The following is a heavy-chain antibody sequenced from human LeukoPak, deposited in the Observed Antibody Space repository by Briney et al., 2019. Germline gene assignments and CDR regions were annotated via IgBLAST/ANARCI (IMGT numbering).Heavy chain of an antibody. CDR2: ISGYNGNT. V-gene: IGHV1-18*01. CDR1: TYTFTRYG. CDR3: ARSGRGTYYYFDL. Sequence: ASVKVSCKASTYTFTRYGISWVRQAPGQGLEWMGWISGYNGNTNYAQKFLGRVSMTADTATSTAYMELRSLTSDDTAMSYCARSGRGTYYYFDLWGQGTLVTVSS. J-gene: IGHJ4*02. D-gene: IGHD5-12*01.